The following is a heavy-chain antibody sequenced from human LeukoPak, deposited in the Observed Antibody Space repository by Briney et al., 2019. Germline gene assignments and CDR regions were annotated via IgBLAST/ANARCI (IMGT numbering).Heavy chain of an antibody. J-gene: IGHJ6*03. CDR3: ATDLTTVTTRYYCYYYYMDV. D-gene: IGHD4-17*01. Sequence: GGSLRLSCAASGFTFSNARMSWVRQAPGKGLEWVGRIKSKTDGGTTDYAAPVKGRFTISRDDSKNTLYLQMNSLKTEDTAVYYCATDLTTVTTRYYCYYYYMDVWGKGTTVTVSS. V-gene: IGHV3-15*01. CDR1: GFTFSNAR. CDR2: IKSKTDGGTT.